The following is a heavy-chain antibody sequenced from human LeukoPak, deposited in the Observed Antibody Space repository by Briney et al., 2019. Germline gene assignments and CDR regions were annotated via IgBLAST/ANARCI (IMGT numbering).Heavy chain of an antibody. Sequence: SVKVSCKASGYTFTSYYMHWVPQAPGQGLEWMGIINPSGGSTSYAKKFQGRVTMTRDTSTSTVYMELSSLRSEGTAVYYCATRLPTKNWFDPWGQGTLVTVSS. CDR3: ATRLPTKNWFDP. J-gene: IGHJ5*02. CDR2: INPSGGST. V-gene: IGHV1-46*01. CDR1: GYTFTSYY. D-gene: IGHD2-21*02.